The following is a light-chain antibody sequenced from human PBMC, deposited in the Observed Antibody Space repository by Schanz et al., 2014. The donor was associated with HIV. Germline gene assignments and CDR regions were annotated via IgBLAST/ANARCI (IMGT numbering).Light chain of an antibody. CDR2: DVS. CDR1: SSDVGSYNL. J-gene: IGLJ2*01. CDR3: SSHAGSDKFGI. Sequence: QSALTQPASVSGSPGQSITISCTGTSSDVGSYNLVSWYQQDPGKAPKLMIYDVSNRPSGVSNRFSGSKSGNTASLTVSGLQAEDEADYYCSSHAGSDKFGIFGGGTKLTVL. V-gene: IGLV2-14*02.